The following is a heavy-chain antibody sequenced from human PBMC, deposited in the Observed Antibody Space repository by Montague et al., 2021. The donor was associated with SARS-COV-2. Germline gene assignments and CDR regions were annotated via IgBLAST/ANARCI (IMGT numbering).Heavy chain of an antibody. V-gene: IGHV4-34*01. CDR2: SNESGST. CDR1: GGSFSNHY. Sequence: SETLSLTCAVYGGSFSNHYWSWIRQSPGKGLEWIGESNESGSTSYNPSLKSQVTISVDTSKNQFSLNLRSVTAAATAVYYCARGTISVKMAVVVFLGGSYYFDSWGQGTLVAVSS. CDR3: ARGTISVKMAVVVFLGGSYYFDS. D-gene: IGHD3-16*01. J-gene: IGHJ4*02.